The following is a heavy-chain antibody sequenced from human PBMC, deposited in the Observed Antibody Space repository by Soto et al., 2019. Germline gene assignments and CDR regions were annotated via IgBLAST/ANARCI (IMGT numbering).Heavy chain of an antibody. J-gene: IGHJ6*02. CDR1: GYTFTSYA. CDR2: IHAGNGNT. Sequence: GASVKVSCKASGYTFTSYAMHWVRQAPGQRLEWMGWIHAGNGNTEYSQKFQGRVTITRDTSASTAYMELSSLRSEDTAVYYCARDRIVVVPAAILGRYYYYGMDVWGQGTTVTVSS. D-gene: IGHD2-2*02. CDR3: ARDRIVVVPAAILGRYYYYGMDV. V-gene: IGHV1-3*01.